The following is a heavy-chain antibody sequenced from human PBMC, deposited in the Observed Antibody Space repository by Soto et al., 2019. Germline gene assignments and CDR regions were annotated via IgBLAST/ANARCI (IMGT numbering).Heavy chain of an antibody. CDR3: AKGLYVTSYGMDV. CDR1: GYKFSNFW. Sequence: PGESLKISCQGFGYKFSNFWIAWVLQMPGKGLEWMGIIYPSDSDTRYSPSFQGQVTISVDKSITTAYLQWSRLEASDTAIYYCAKGLYVTSYGMDVWGQGTTVTVSS. V-gene: IGHV5-51*01. CDR2: IYPSDSDT. D-gene: IGHD2-21*02. J-gene: IGHJ6*02.